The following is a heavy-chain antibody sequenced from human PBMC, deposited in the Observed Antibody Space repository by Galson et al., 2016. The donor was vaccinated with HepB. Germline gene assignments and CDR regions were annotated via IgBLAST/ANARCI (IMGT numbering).Heavy chain of an antibody. CDR1: GFTFTSFA. D-gene: IGHD4/OR15-4a*01. CDR2: MSYDGANT. Sequence: SLRLSCAASGFTFTSFAMHWVRQAPGKGLEWVAIMSYDGANTFYADSVKGRFTISRDNSKNTLSLQMNSLRPDDTGVYYCTSDYGGFDPWGQGTLVTVSS. J-gene: IGHJ5*02. CDR3: TSDYGGFDP. V-gene: IGHV3-30-3*01.